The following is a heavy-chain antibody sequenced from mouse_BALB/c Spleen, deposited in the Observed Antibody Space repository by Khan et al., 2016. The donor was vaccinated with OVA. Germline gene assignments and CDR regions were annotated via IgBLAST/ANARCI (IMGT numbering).Heavy chain of an antibody. V-gene: IGHV1S81*02. D-gene: IGHD2-3*01. CDR1: GYTFTSYY. CDR2: INPSNGGT. CDR3: ERSGDGSFAY. Sequence: QIQLVQSGAELVKPGASVRLSCKASGYTFTSYYLYWVKQRPGQGLEWIGDINPSNGGTNFNEKFKSKATLTVDKSSSTAYMQLNSLTSEDSAAYDCERSGDGSFAYWGQGTLVTVSA. J-gene: IGHJ3*01.